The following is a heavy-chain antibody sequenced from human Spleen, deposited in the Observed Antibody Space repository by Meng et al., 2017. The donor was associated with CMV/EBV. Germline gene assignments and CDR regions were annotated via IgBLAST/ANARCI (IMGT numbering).Heavy chain of an antibody. J-gene: IGHJ6*02. CDR2: IYSGGSST. Sequence: GGSLRLSCAASGFTFSSYAMSWVRQAPGKGLEWVSVIYSGGSSTYYADSVKGRFTISRDNSKNTLYLQMNSLRAEDTAVYYCARDKGYCSSTSCSYYYYYGMDVWGQGTTVTVSS. V-gene: IGHV3-23*03. CDR3: ARDKGYCSSTSCSYYYYYGMDV. CDR1: GFTFSSYA. D-gene: IGHD2-2*01.